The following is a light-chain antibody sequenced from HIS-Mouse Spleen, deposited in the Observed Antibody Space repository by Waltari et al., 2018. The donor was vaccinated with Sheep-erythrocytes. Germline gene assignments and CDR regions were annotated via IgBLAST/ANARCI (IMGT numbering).Light chain of an antibody. CDR1: SSDVGGYNS. J-gene: IGLJ1*01. CDR3: CSYAGSYNHV. V-gene: IGLV2-8*01. CDR2: EVS. Sequence: QSALTQPPSASGSPGQSVTISCTGTSSDVGGYNSVPWYQQHPGKAPKLMIYEVSKRPSGVPDRFSGSKSGNTASLTISGLQAEDEADYYCCSYAGSYNHVFATGTKVTVL.